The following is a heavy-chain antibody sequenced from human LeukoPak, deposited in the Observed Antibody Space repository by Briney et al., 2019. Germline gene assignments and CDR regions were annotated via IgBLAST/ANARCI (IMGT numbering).Heavy chain of an antibody. Sequence: GGSLRLSCAASGFTFSSYSMNWVRQAPGKGLEWVSYISSSSSTIYYADSVKGRFTISRDNAKNTLYLQMNSLRAEDTAVYYCARFPDSGNYLPFGHWGQGTLVTVSS. CDR2: ISSSSSTI. D-gene: IGHD1-26*01. V-gene: IGHV3-48*04. CDR3: ARFPDSGNYLPFGH. J-gene: IGHJ4*02. CDR1: GFTFSSYS.